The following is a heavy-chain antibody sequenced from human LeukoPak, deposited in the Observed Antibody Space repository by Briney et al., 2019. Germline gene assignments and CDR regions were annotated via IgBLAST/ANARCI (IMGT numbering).Heavy chain of an antibody. CDR1: GGSISGWY. J-gene: IGHJ4*02. CDR2: IYGSGNT. CDR3: ACTRTGIAAAGIYFDY. Sequence: SETLSLTCTVSGGSISGWYWSWIRQPPGKGLEWIGYIYGSGNTNYNPSLKSRVTISVDTSKNQFSLKLSSVTAADTAVYYCACTRTGIAAAGIYFDYWGQGTLVTVSS. V-gene: IGHV4-59*08. D-gene: IGHD6-13*01.